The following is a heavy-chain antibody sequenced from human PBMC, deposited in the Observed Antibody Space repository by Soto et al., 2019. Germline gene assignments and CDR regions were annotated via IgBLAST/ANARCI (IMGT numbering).Heavy chain of an antibody. Sequence: EVQLVDSGGRLVQPGGSLRLSCAASGFMFSAYWMSWVRQDPGKGLEWVATISGGASDKFYVDSVKGRFTISRDDSKNTLYLQMTILRDEGTAVYYCVRDDWQRFDSWGQGTLVTVSS. D-gene: IGHD2-21*01. J-gene: IGHJ4*02. CDR2: ISGGASDK. V-gene: IGHV3-7*01. CDR1: GFMFSAYW. CDR3: VRDDWQRFDS.